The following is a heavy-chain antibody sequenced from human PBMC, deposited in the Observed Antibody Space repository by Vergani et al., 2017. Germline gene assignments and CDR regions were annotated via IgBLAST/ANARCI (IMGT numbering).Heavy chain of an antibody. Sequence: QVQLQESGPGLVKPSETLSLTCTVSGGSISSYYSSWIRQPPGKGLEWIGYIYSSGSTNYNPSLKTRVTISVDTSKNQFSLKLSSVTAADTAVYYWAAAASLDYYYVMDVWGKGTTVTVSS. CDR3: AAAASLDYYYVMDV. V-gene: IGHV4-59*01. CDR1: GGSISSYY. J-gene: IGHJ6*04. D-gene: IGHD2-2*01. CDR2: IYSSGST.